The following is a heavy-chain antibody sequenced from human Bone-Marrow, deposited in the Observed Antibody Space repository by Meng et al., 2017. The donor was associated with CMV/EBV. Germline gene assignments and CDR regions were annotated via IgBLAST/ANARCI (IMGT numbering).Heavy chain of an antibody. Sequence: GGSLRLSCAASGFTFNTYWMSWVRQAPGKGLEWVSYISSSGSTIYYADSVKGRFTISRDNAKNSLYLQMNSLRAEDTAVYYCAAAGMPPGDYWGQGTLVTVSS. CDR3: AAAGMPPGDY. D-gene: IGHD3-10*01. CDR1: GFTFNTYW. J-gene: IGHJ4*02. V-gene: IGHV3-11*01. CDR2: ISSSGSTI.